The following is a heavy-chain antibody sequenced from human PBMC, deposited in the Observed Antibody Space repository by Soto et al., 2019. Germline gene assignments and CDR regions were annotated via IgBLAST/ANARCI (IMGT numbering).Heavy chain of an antibody. Sequence: QVQLVQSGAEVKKPGSSVKVSCKASGGTFSSYAISWVRQAPGQGLEWMGWIIPICGTANYAQKFQGRVTITADKSQSTAYLELSSLRSEDTAVYYCARDPNSYGPHSSYWYFDLWGRGTLFTVSS. J-gene: IGHJ2*01. V-gene: IGHV1-69*06. CDR3: ARDPNSYGPHSSYWYFDL. CDR1: GGTFSSYA. D-gene: IGHD5-18*01. CDR2: IIPICGTA.